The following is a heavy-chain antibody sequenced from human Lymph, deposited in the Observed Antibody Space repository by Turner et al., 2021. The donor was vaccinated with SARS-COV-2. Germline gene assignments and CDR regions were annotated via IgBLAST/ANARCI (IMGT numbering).Heavy chain of an antibody. CDR1: GGTFSSSA. D-gene: IGHD2-15*01. CDR2: IIPIFGTA. CDR3: ARGAAYCSGGSCYRKGFDY. J-gene: IGHJ4*02. Sequence: QVQLVQSGAGVKKPGSSVKVSCKASGGTFSSSAISWVRQAPGQGLEWMGGIIPIFGTANYAQRFQGRVTITADESTSTAYMELRSLRSEDTAVYYCARGAAYCSGGSCYRKGFDYWGQGTPVTVSS. V-gene: IGHV1-69*01.